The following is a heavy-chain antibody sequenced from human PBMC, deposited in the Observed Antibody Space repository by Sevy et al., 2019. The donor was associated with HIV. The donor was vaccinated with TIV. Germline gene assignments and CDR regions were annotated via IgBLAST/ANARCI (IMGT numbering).Heavy chain of an antibody. CDR2: INPNSGGT. CDR1: GYTFTGYY. CDR3: ATYLGSYGAFDI. V-gene: IGHV1-2*02. Sequence: ASVKVSCKASGYTFTGYYIHWVRQAPGQGLEWMGWINPNSGGTNFAQKFQGRVTMTRDTSINTAYMELSSLTSDDTAVYYCATYLGSYGAFDIWGQGTMVTVSS. D-gene: IGHD4-17*01. J-gene: IGHJ3*02.